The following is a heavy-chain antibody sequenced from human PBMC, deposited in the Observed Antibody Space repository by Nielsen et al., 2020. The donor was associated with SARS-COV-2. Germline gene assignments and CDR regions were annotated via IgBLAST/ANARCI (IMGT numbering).Heavy chain of an antibody. J-gene: IGHJ3*02. Sequence: GESLKISCAASGFTFSSYGMHWVRQAPGKGLEWVAVIWYDGSNKYYADSVKGRFTISRDNSKNTLYLQMNNLRAEDTAVYYCARDGATPAFDIWGQGTMVTVSS. D-gene: IGHD5-12*01. CDR2: IWYDGSNK. V-gene: IGHV3-33*01. CDR1: GFTFSSYG. CDR3: ARDGATPAFDI.